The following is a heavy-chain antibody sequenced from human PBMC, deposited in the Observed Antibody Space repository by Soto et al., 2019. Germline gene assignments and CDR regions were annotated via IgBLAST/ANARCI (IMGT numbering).Heavy chain of an antibody. V-gene: IGHV3-21*01. CDR2: ISSSSSYI. D-gene: IGHD6-13*01. Sequence: GGSLRLSGAASGFTFSSYSMNWVRQAPGKGLEWVSSISSSSSYIYYADSVKGRFTISRDNAKNSLYLQMDSLRAEDTAVYYCARDNVAAAGTGVYYYYGMDVWGQGTTVTVSS. CDR3: ARDNVAAAGTGVYYYYGMDV. CDR1: GFTFSSYS. J-gene: IGHJ6*02.